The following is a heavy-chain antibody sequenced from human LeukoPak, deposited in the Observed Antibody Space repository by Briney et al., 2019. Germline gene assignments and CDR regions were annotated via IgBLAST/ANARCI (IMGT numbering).Heavy chain of an antibody. CDR2: ISAYNGNT. CDR3: ARDRESYCSSTSCSNWFDP. Sequence: ASVKVSCKASGYTFTSYGISWVRQAPGQGLEWMGWISAYNGNTNYAQKLQGRVTMITDTSTSTAYMELRSLRSDDTAVYYCARDRESYCSSTSCSNWFDPWGQGTLVTVSS. J-gene: IGHJ5*02. D-gene: IGHD2-2*01. CDR1: GYTFTSYG. V-gene: IGHV1-18*01.